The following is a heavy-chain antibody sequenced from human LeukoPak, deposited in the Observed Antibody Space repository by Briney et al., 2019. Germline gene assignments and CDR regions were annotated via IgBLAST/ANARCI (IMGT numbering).Heavy chain of an antibody. CDR3: ARGSAGRYSSGPVDY. J-gene: IGHJ4*02. Sequence: ASVNVSCKASGYTFTSYGISWVRQAPGQGLEWMGWISAYNGNTNYAQKLQGRVTMTTDTSTSTAYMELRSLRSDDTAVYYCARGSAGRYSSGPVDYWGQGTLVTVSS. CDR1: GYTFTSYG. D-gene: IGHD6-19*01. V-gene: IGHV1-18*01. CDR2: ISAYNGNT.